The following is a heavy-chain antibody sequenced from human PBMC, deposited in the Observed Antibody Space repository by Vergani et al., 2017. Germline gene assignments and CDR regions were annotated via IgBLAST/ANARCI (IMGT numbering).Heavy chain of an antibody. V-gene: IGHV4-34*01. D-gene: IGHD3-3*01. CDR1: GGSFSGYY. J-gene: IGHJ5*02. CDR3: ASSREEDFWSGLGTYNWFDP. Sequence: QVQLQQWGAGLLKPSETLSLTCAVYGGSFSGYYWSWIRQPPGKGLEWIGEINHSGSTNYNPSLKSRVTISVDTSKNQFSLKLSSVTAADTAVYYCASSREEDFWSGLGTYNWFDPWGQGTLVTVSS. CDR2: INHSGST.